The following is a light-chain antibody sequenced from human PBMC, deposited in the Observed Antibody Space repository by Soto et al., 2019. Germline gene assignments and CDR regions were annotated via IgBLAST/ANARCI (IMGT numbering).Light chain of an antibody. CDR2: DVS. CDR1: SSDVGGYNR. J-gene: IGLJ1*01. V-gene: IGLV2-11*01. Sequence: QSVLTQPHSVSGSPGQSVTISCTGTSSDVGGYNRVSWYQQYPGKAPKLMIYDVSKRPSGVPGRFSGSKSGTTASLTISGFQPEDEADYYCCSYAGSYTYGFGSGTKVTVL. CDR3: CSYAGSYTYG.